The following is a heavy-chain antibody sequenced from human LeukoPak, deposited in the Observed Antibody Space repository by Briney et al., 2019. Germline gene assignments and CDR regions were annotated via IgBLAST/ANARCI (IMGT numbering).Heavy chain of an antibody. CDR2: INPNSGGT. J-gene: IGHJ4*02. D-gene: IGHD3-10*01. CDR1: GYTFTCYY. CDR3: ARDNFYYGSGTTLNY. Sequence: ASVKVSCKASGYTFTCYYMHWVRQAPGQGLEWMGWINPNSGGTNYAQKFQGRVTMTRDTSISTAYMELSRLRSDDTAVYYCARDNFYYGSGTTLNYWGQGTLVTVSS. V-gene: IGHV1-2*02.